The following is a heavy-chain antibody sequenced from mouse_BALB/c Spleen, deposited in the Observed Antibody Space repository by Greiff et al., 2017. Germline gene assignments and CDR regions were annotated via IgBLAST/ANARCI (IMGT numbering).Heavy chain of an antibody. J-gene: IGHJ3*01. V-gene: IGHV5-17*02. D-gene: IGHD2-1*01. Sequence: DVMLVESGGGLVQPGGSRKLSCAASGFPFSSFGMHWVRQAPEKGLEWVAYISSGSSTIYYADTVKGRFTISRDNPKNTLFLQMTSLRSEDTAMYYCARGYYGNYGDFFYWGQGTLVTVSA. CDR3: ARGYYGNYGDFFY. CDR1: GFPFSSFG. CDR2: ISSGSSTI.